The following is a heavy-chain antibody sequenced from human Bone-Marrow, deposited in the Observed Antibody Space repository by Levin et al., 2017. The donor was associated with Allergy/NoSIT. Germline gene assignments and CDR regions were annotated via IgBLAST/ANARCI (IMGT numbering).Heavy chain of an antibody. CDR3: AKAPYSNHLNWFDP. CDR1: GFTFSSYG. D-gene: IGHD4-11*01. V-gene: IGHV3-30*18. J-gene: IGHJ5*02. CDR2: ISYDGSNK. Sequence: PGGSLRLSCAASGFTFSSYGMHWVRQAPGKGLEWVAVISYDGSNKYYADSVKGRFTISRDNSKNTLYLQMNSLRAEDTAVYYCAKAPYSNHLNWFDPWGQGTLVTVSS.